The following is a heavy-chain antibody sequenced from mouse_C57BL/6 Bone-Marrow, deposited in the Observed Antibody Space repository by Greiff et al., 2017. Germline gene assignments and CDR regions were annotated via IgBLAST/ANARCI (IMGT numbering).Heavy chain of an antibody. D-gene: IGHD1-1*01. Sequence: VQLKQSGPELVKPGASVKISCKASGYSFTDYNMNWVKQSNGKSLEWIGVINPNYGTTSYNQKFKGKATLTVDQSSSTAYMQLHSLTSEDSAVYYWARPILRFYAMDYWGQGTSVTVSS. J-gene: IGHJ4*01. V-gene: IGHV1-39*01. CDR1: GYSFTDYN. CDR2: INPNYGTT. CDR3: ARPILRFYAMDY.